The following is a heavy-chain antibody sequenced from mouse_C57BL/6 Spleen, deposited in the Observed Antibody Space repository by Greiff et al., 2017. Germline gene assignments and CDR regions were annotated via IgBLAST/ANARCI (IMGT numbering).Heavy chain of an antibody. CDR1: GYTFTSYG. D-gene: IGHD2-4*01. CDR3: ARSYDYDAGYYFDY. CDR2: IYPRSGNT. V-gene: IGHV1-81*01. J-gene: IGHJ2*01. Sequence: QVQLKQSGAELARPGASVKLSCKASGYTFTSYGISWVKQRTGQGLEWIGEIYPRSGNTYYNEKFKGKATLTADKSSSTAYMALRSLTSEDSAVYFCARSYDYDAGYYFDYWGQGTTLTVSS.